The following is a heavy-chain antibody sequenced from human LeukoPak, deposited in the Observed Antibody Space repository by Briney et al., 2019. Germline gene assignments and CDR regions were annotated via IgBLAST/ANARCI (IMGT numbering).Heavy chain of an antibody. D-gene: IGHD1-14*01. Sequence: PGRSLRLSCAASGFTFSSYWMHWVRHAPGKGLVWVARINPGGSSITYADSVKGRFTISRDNAKNTLYLQMDSLRAEDTGVYYCARSNQADDYWGQGTLGTVS. CDR2: INPGGSSI. V-gene: IGHV3-74*01. CDR1: GFTFSSYW. J-gene: IGHJ4*02. CDR3: ARSNQADDY.